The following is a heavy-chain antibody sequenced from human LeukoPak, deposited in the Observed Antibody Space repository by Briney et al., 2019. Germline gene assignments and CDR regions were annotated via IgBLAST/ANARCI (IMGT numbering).Heavy chain of an antibody. CDR1: AFTLRTYS. D-gene: IGHD3-3*02. Sequence: PGGSLRLSCAASAFTLRTYSVNWVRQAPGKGLEWVSSISSTSNYIYYADSVKGRFTISRDNSKNSLYLQMNSLRTEDTALYYCAVLGAAYNTPNWGQGTLVTVSS. V-gene: IGHV3-21*04. CDR3: AVLGAAYNTPN. CDR2: ISSTSNYI. J-gene: IGHJ4*02.